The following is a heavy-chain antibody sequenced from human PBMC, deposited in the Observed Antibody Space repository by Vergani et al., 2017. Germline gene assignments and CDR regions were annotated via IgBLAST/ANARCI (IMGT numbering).Heavy chain of an antibody. J-gene: IGHJ3*02. CDR1: GYTFISYG. CDR3: ARVQIFSSWDPDAFDI. Sequence: QVQLVQSVAEVKKPGASVKVSCKASGYTFISYGISWVRQAPGQGIEWMGWISGYNGNTNYAQKLQGRVTMTTDTSPSTAYMELRSLRSDDTAVYYCARVQIFSSWDPDAFDIWGQGTMVTVSS. D-gene: IGHD6-13*01. CDR2: ISGYNGNT. V-gene: IGHV1-18*01.